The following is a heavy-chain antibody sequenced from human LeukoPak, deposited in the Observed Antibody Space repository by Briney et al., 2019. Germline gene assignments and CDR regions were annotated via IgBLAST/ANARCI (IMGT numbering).Heavy chain of an antibody. CDR3: ARDHQDIVVVPAYYFDY. Sequence: PSETLSLTCTVSGGSISSYYWSWIRQPAGKGLEWIGRIYTSGSTNYNPSLKSRVTISVDTSKNQFSLKLSSVTAADTAVYYRARDHQDIVVVPAYYFDYWGQGTLVTVSS. D-gene: IGHD2-2*01. J-gene: IGHJ4*02. CDR2: IYTSGST. CDR1: GGSISSYY. V-gene: IGHV4-4*07.